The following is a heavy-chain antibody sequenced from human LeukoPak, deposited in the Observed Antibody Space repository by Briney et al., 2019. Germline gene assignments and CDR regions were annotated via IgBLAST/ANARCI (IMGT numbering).Heavy chain of an antibody. D-gene: IGHD2-2*02. J-gene: IGHJ4*02. CDR1: GYTFTTYY. V-gene: IGHV1-46*01. Sequence: ASVKVSCKASGYTFTTYYMHWVRQAPGQGLEWMGIINPSGGSTTYAQKFQGRVTMTRDTSTSTVYMELSSLRSEDTAVYYCARRGPEYLSDYWGQGTLVTVA. CDR3: ARRGPEYLSDY. CDR2: INPSGGST.